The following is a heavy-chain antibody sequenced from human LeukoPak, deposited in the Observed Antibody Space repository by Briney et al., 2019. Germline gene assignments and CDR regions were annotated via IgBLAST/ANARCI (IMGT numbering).Heavy chain of an antibody. Sequence: PSETLSITCTVSGGSISSYYWSWIRQPPGKGLEWIGYIYTSGSTNYNPSLKSRVTISVDTSKNQFSLKLSSVTAADTAVYYCARGVRRWLQLGVEFDYWGQGTLVTVSS. CDR1: GGSISSYY. CDR2: IYTSGST. V-gene: IGHV4-4*09. J-gene: IGHJ4*02. CDR3: ARGVRRWLQLGVEFDY. D-gene: IGHD5-24*01.